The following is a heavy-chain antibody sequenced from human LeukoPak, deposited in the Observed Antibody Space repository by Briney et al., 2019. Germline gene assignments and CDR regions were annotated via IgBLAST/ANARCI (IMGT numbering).Heavy chain of an antibody. D-gene: IGHD6-19*01. J-gene: IGHJ5*01. CDR2: VYKSGNT. V-gene: IGHV4-59*01. Sequence: SETLSLTCTVSGGAITTYYWSWIRQPPGKGLEWIGNVYKSGNTNNNPAIKSRVTISIDTSKKQCSLKLGSVTAADTAVYYCARDGPQWLAAFDSWGQGTLVTVSS. CDR1: GGAITTYY. CDR3: ARDGPQWLAAFDS.